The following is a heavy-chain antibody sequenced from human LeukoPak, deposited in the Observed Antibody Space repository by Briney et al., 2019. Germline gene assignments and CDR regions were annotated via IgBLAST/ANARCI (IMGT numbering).Heavy chain of an antibody. CDR3: ARGSNYVGYRFDR. J-gene: IGHJ5*02. CDR2: IYYSGST. D-gene: IGHD4-11*01. V-gene: IGHV4-59*01. CDR1: GGSISSYY. Sequence: PSETLSLTCTVSGGSISSYYWSWIRQPPGKGLEWIGYIYYSGSTNYNPSLKSRVTISVDTSKTQFSLKLSSVTAADTVVYYCARGSNYVGYRFDRWGQGTLVTVSS.